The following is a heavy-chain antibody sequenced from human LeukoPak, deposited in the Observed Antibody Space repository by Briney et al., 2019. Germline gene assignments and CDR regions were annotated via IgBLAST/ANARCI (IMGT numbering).Heavy chain of an antibody. CDR2: IYPGDSDT. D-gene: IGHD2-2*01. CDR3: ASAKGYCSSTSCPGDFDY. V-gene: IGHV5-51*01. CDR1: GYSFTSYW. Sequence: WESLKICCKGSGYSFTSYWIGWVRQMPGKGLEWRGIIYPGDSDTRYSPSFQGQVTISADKSISTAYLQWSSLKASDTAMYYCASAKGYCSSTSCPGDFDYWGQGTLVTVSS. J-gene: IGHJ4*02.